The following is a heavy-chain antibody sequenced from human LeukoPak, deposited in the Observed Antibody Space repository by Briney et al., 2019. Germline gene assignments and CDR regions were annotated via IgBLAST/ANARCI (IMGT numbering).Heavy chain of an antibody. J-gene: IGHJ4*02. CDR3: TTAGNYRFDN. V-gene: IGHV3-74*01. D-gene: IGHD1-7*01. CDR1: GFTFSTYW. CDR2: INTDETTI. Sequence: GGSLRLSCAASGFTFSTYWMHWVRQAPGEGLAWVSRINTDETTINYADSVKGRFTISRDNAKNTLYLQMNSLRAEETAVYYCTTAGNYRFDNWGQGTLVTVSS.